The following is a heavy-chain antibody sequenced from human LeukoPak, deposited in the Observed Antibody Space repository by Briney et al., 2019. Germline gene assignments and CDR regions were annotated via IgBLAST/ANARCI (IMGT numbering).Heavy chain of an antibody. D-gene: IGHD3-10*01. CDR3: ATLLSTNSGSGSPFEN. J-gene: IGHJ4*02. CDR1: GFTFRSYD. V-gene: IGHV3-23*01. CDR2: IIGRGRSN. Sequence: GRSLRLSCAASGFTFRSYDMTWVRQASGKGLEGGSAIIGRGRSNTYAASVKGRFTISRDNSRNTLFLQMNSLRAEDTAVYYCATLLSTNSGSGSPFENWGQGTLVTVSS.